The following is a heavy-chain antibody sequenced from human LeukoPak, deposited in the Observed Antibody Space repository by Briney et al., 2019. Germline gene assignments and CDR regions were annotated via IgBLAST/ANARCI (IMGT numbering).Heavy chain of an antibody. CDR1: GGSISSYY. Sequence: SETLSLTCTVSGGSISSYYWSWIRQPPGKGLEWIGYIYYSGSTNYNPSLKSRVTISVDTSKNQFSPKLSSVTAADTAVYYCAREDIAAAGLHYYYMDVWGKGTTVTVSS. V-gene: IGHV4-59*12. CDR2: IYYSGST. CDR3: AREDIAAAGLHYYYMDV. J-gene: IGHJ6*03. D-gene: IGHD6-13*01.